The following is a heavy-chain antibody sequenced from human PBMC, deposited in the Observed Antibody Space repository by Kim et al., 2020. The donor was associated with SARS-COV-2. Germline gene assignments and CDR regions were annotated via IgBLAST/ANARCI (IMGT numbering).Heavy chain of an antibody. Sequence: GGSLRLSCAASGFTFSSYAMHWVRQAPGKGLEYVSAISSNGGSTYYANSVKGRFTISRDNSKNTLYLQMGSLRAEDMAVYYCARAALGTLIWAPHNYDFWSGVSPSYSYMDVWGKGTTVTVSS. J-gene: IGHJ6*03. D-gene: IGHD3-3*01. CDR2: ISSNGGST. CDR3: ARAALGTLIWAPHNYDFWSGVSPSYSYMDV. V-gene: IGHV3-64*01. CDR1: GFTFSSYA.